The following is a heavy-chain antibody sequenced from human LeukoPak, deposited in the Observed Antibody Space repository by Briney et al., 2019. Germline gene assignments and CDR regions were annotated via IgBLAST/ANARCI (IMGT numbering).Heavy chain of an antibody. CDR2: IYGIENT. CDR3: AGRGQRYFRD. Sequence: PSETLSLTCTVSGGSISSYYWTWIRQSPGKGLEWIGYIYGIENTDYNPSLKSRVTLSLDTSKNQLSLKLTAVSAADTAVYYCAGRGQRYFRDWGQGTLVTVSS. V-gene: IGHV4-59*08. J-gene: IGHJ1*01. CDR1: GGSISSYY.